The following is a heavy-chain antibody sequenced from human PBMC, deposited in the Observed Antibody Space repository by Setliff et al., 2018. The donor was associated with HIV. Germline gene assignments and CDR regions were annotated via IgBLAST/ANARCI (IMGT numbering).Heavy chain of an antibody. Sequence: RASVKVSCKASGHTFTDYFIHWVRQAPGQGLEYMGWSNPKNGDSKCVQMFQGRVTMTRETSISTAYMELSRLRSDDTAVYYCALESSGGLYYFDFWGQGTLVTVSS. V-gene: IGHV1-2*02. D-gene: IGHD2-15*01. CDR2: SNPKNGDS. J-gene: IGHJ4*02. CDR3: ALESSGGLYYFDF. CDR1: GHTFTDYF.